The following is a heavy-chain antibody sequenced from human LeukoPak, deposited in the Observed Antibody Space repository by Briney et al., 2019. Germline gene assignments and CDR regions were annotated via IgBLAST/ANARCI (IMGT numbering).Heavy chain of an antibody. D-gene: IGHD3-22*01. CDR3: ARDYYDSSGYYHDY. J-gene: IGHJ4*02. Sequence: PSETLSLTCTVSGGSISSYCWSWIRQPPGKGLEWIGEINHSGSTNYNPSLKSRVTISVDTSKNQFSLKLSSVTAADTAVYYCARDYYDSSGYYHDYWGQGTLVTVSS. CDR1: GGSISSYC. V-gene: IGHV4-34*01. CDR2: INHSGST.